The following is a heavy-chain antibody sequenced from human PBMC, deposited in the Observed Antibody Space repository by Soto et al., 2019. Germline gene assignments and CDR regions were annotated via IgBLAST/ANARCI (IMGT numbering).Heavy chain of an antibody. Sequence: PGGSLRLSCAASGFTFSSYAMHWFRQAPGKGLEWVAVISYDGSNKYYADSVKGRFTISRDNSKNTLYLQMNSLRAEDTAVYYCAIDHYDFWSGYSYYFDYWGQGTLVTVS. CDR3: AIDHYDFWSGYSYYFDY. V-gene: IGHV3-30-3*01. CDR1: GFTFSSYA. J-gene: IGHJ4*02. CDR2: ISYDGSNK. D-gene: IGHD3-3*01.